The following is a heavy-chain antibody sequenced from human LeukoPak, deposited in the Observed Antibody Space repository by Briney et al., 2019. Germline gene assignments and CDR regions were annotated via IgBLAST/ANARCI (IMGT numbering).Heavy chain of an antibody. Sequence: SETLSLTCTVSGASIKTYYWSWIRQPPGKGLGWIGWIYDSGITTYNPSLESRVTISIDTSKNQFSLKLSSVTAADTAMYYCARATNVGFFYYYGMDVWGQGTTVTVSS. D-gene: IGHD1-14*01. V-gene: IGHV4-59*01. CDR1: GASIKTYY. CDR2: IYDSGIT. J-gene: IGHJ6*02. CDR3: ARATNVGFFYYYGMDV.